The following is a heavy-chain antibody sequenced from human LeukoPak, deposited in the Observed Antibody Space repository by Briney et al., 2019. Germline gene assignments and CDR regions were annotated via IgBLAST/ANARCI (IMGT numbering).Heavy chain of an antibody. V-gene: IGHV4-61*05. CDR3: ARHEGPTYYYDTS. CDR1: GGSISSSSYS. J-gene: IGHJ5*02. D-gene: IGHD3-10*01. CDR2: IYYSGST. Sequence: SETLSLTCTVSGGSISSSSYSWGWIRQPPGKGLEWIGYIYYSGSTNYNPSLKSRVTISVDTSKNQFSLRLSSVTAADTAVYYCARHEGPTYYYDTSWGQGTLVTVSS.